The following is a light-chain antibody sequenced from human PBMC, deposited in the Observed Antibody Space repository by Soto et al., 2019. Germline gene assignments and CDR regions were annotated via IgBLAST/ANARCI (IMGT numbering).Light chain of an antibody. CDR2: SNY. CDR1: SSNIGSDY. J-gene: IGLJ3*02. V-gene: IGLV1-47*02. CDR3: ATWDASLSGRV. Sequence: QSVLTQPPSVSGTPGQSVTISCSGSSSNIGSDYVYWYQQLPGTAPKLLIYSNYQRPSGVPDRFSGSKSGTSASLAISGLRSEDEAVYYCATWDASLSGRVFCDGTQLTVL.